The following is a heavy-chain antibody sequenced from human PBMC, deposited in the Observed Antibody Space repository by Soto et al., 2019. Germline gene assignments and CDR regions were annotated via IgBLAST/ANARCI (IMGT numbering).Heavy chain of an antibody. CDR3: ARQRYNSGPTDNDMDV. Sequence: PGESLKISCKGSGYDFATYWIGWVRQMPGEGLEWMGIIYPGNSDTKYSPSFQGQVTISVDKSISTAYLQWSSLKASDTAMYYCARQRYNSGPTDNDMDVWGQGTTVTVSS. V-gene: IGHV5-51*01. D-gene: IGHD6-19*01. CDR1: GYDFATYW. CDR2: IYPGNSDT. J-gene: IGHJ6*02.